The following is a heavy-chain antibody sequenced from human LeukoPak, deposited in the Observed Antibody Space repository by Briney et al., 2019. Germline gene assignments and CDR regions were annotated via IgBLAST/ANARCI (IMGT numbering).Heavy chain of an antibody. Sequence: ASVKVSCKASGYTFTGYYMHWVRQAPGQGLEWMGWINPNSGGTNYAQKFQGRVTITRDTSASTAYMELSSLRSEDTAVYYCARGGRKFLALGYCSGGSCYSFDYWGQGTLVTVSS. V-gene: IGHV1-2*02. CDR1: GYTFTGYY. CDR2: INPNSGGT. CDR3: ARGGRKFLALGYCSGGSCYSFDY. J-gene: IGHJ4*02. D-gene: IGHD2-15*01.